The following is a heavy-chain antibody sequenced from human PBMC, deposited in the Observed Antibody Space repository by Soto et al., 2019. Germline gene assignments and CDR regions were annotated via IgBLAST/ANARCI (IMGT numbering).Heavy chain of an antibody. CDR2: INHSGST. CDR3: ARVNPDHSSGYYSEYFHH. Sequence: QVRLQQWGAGLLKPSETLSLTCAVYGGSFSGYYWSWIRQTPGKGLEWIGEINHSGSTKYNPSIKSRVTLPVGTSKNPFSLNLTYLTAADTAVYYCARVNPDHSSGYYSEYFHHWGQGTLVTVSS. D-gene: IGHD3-22*01. J-gene: IGHJ1*01. V-gene: IGHV4-34*01. CDR1: GGSFSGYY.